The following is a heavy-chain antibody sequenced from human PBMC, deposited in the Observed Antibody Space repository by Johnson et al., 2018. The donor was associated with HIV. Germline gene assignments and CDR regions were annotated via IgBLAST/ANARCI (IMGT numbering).Heavy chain of an antibody. CDR3: ARDWSAFDI. J-gene: IGHJ3*02. V-gene: IGHV3-30-3*01. Sequence: QVQLVESGGGVVQPGRSLRLSCAASGFTFSSYAMHWVRQAPGKGLEWVAHISYDGSNKYYADSVKGRFTISRDNSKNTLYLQMNSLRAEDTAVYYCARDWSAFDIWGQGTMVTVSS. CDR1: GFTFSSYA. CDR2: ISYDGSNK.